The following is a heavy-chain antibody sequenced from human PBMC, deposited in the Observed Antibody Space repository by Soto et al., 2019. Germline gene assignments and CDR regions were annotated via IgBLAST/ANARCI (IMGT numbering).Heavy chain of an antibody. D-gene: IGHD2-8*02. CDR1: GGSIGSSSYY. CDR3: ARHPLDWAHRADWYFDL. J-gene: IGHJ2*01. CDR2: IYYSGST. V-gene: IGHV4-39*01. Sequence: SETLSLTCTVSGGSIGSSSYYWGWIRQPPGKGLEWIGSIYYSGSTYYNPSLKSRVTISVDTSKNQFSLKLSSVTAADTAVYYCARHPLDWAHRADWYFDLRGRGTLVTAS.